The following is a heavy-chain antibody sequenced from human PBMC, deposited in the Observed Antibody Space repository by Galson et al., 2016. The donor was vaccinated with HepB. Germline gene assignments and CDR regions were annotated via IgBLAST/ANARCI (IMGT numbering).Heavy chain of an antibody. CDR3: ARRLTFWSGPSDY. CDR2: VYYSGNT. CDR1: GDSISSSTYY. D-gene: IGHD3-3*01. V-gene: IGHV4-39*01. J-gene: IGHJ4*02. Sequence: SETLSLTCTVSGDSISSSTYYWAWTRQSPGKGLEWIGSVYYSGNTYYHPSLKSRVSISMDTSKNKFSLKLFSVTAADTAVYYCARRLTFWSGPSDYWGQGALVTVSS.